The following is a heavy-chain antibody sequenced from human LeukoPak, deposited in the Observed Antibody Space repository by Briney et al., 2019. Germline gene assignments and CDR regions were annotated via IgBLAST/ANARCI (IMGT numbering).Heavy chain of an antibody. CDR2: ISYDGSNK. D-gene: IGHD3-9*01. CDR1: GFTFSSYA. Sequence: QPGRSLRLSCAASGFTFSSYAMHWVRQAPGKGLEWVAVISYDGSNKYYADSVKGRFTISRDDSKNTLYLQMNSLRAEDTAVYYCARDLERRLIISYNFDLWGQGTLVTVSS. J-gene: IGHJ4*02. V-gene: IGHV3-30*04. CDR3: ARDLERRLIISYNFDL.